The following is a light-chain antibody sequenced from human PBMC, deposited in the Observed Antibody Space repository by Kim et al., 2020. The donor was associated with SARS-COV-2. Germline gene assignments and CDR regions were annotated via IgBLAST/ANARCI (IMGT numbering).Light chain of an antibody. J-gene: IGLJ1*01. CDR1: SLRSYY. V-gene: IGLV3-19*01. Sequence: AFGQTVRITCQGDSLRSYYASWYQQKPGQAPVLVIYGKNNRPSGIPDRFSGSSSGNTASLTITGAQAEDEADYYCNSWDSSGNHRVFGTGTKVTVL. CDR3: NSWDSSGNHRV. CDR2: GKN.